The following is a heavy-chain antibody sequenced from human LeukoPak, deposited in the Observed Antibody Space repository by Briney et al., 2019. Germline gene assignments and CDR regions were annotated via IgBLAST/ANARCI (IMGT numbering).Heavy chain of an antibody. J-gene: IGHJ4*02. V-gene: IGHV3-64D*09. D-gene: IGHD1-26*01. CDR3: VKGVQYSGNYYTFDY. CDR1: GFTFSNYA. CDR2: ISSNGGST. Sequence: EGSLRLSCSASGFTFSNYAMHWVRQAPGKGLEYVSAISSNGGSTFYADSVKGRFTISRDNSKNTLYLQMSSLRAEDTAIYYCVKGVQYSGNYYTFDYWGQGTLVTVSS.